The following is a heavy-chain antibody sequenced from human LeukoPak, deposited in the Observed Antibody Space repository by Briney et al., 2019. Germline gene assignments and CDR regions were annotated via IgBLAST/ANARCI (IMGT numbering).Heavy chain of an antibody. J-gene: IGHJ4*02. Sequence: PGGSLRLSCAASGFTFSNYGIHWVRQAPGKGLEWVSFISYDGSNNNYADSVKGRFTISRDNSKNTLYLQMNSLRSEDTAVYYCAKDMGGYDFLIDYWGQGALVTVSS. CDR2: ISYDGSNN. V-gene: IGHV3-30*18. CDR1: GFTFSNYG. D-gene: IGHD2/OR15-2a*01. CDR3: AKDMGGYDFLIDY.